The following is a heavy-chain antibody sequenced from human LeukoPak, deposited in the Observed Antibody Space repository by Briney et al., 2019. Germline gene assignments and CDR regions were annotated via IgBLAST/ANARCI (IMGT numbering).Heavy chain of an antibody. D-gene: IGHD5/OR15-5a*01. CDR1: GGSISGYY. CDR2: IYYSGTT. J-gene: IGHJ6*02. CDR3: ARQNTVYPIYFYYGMDV. Sequence: SETLSLTCTVSGGSISGYYWSWIRQSPGKGLEWIGYIYYSGTTTYNPTFKGRVTISVDTSKNQFSLNLSPVTAADTAVYYCARQNTVYPIYFYYGMDVWGQGTTVTVSS. V-gene: IGHV4-59*01.